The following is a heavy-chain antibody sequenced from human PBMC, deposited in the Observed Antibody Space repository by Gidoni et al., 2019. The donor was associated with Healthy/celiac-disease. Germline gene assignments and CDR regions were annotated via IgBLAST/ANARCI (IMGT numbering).Heavy chain of an antibody. V-gene: IGHV2-5*01. CDR1: GFSLSTSGVG. D-gene: IGHD3-10*01. Sequence: QITLKESGPTLVKPTQTLTLTCTFSGFSLSTSGVGVGWIRQPPGKALEWLALIYWNDDKRYSPSLKSRLTITKDTSKNQVVLTMTNMDPVDTATYYCAHTSPRGGSRKYYDAFDIWGQGTMVTVSS. J-gene: IGHJ3*02. CDR2: IYWNDDK. CDR3: AHTSPRGGSRKYYDAFDI.